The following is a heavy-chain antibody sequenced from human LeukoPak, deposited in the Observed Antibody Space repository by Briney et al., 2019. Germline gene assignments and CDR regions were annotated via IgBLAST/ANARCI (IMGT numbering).Heavy chain of an antibody. CDR3: ARSLKAGGDF. Sequence: GASVKVSCKTSGYTFNGHYIYWVRQAPGQGLEWMGRIEPSSGGTNYAQKFQGRVTLTRDTSIRTAYMDLKRLTSDDTATYYCARSLKAGGDFWGQGTLVTVSS. D-gene: IGHD1-26*01. CDR2: IEPSSGGT. J-gene: IGHJ4*02. CDR1: GYTFNGHY. V-gene: IGHV1-2*06.